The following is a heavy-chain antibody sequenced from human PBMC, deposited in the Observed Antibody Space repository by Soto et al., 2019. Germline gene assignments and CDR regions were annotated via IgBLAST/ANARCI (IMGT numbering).Heavy chain of an antibody. D-gene: IGHD3-16*02. Sequence: QVQLVQSGAEVKKPGSSVKVSCKAFGGTFSSYAISWVRQPPGQGLEWMGGIIPLFGTTNYAPKFQGRVAITADERARTAYMDLSSLKSEDTAVYYCATNNRASYHFDYWGQGTLVTVSS. J-gene: IGHJ4*02. CDR2: IIPLFGTT. CDR1: GGTFSSYA. CDR3: ATNNRASYHFDY. V-gene: IGHV1-69*01.